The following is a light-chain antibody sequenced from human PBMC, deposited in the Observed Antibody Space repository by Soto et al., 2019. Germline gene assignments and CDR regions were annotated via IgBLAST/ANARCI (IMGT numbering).Light chain of an antibody. CDR1: HSIGSN. CDR3: QQYNSWPPIT. J-gene: IGKJ5*01. V-gene: IGKV3-15*01. CDR2: GAS. Sequence: VMTQSPATLSVSPWERATLSCWASHSIGSNLAWYQQRPGQAPRLVIYGASTRATGIPDRFSGGGSGTEFTLTISSLQSEDFAVYYCQQYNSWPPITFGQGTRLEIK.